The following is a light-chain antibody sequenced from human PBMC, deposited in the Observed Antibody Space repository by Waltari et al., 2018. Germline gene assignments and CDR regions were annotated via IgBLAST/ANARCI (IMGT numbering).Light chain of an antibody. CDR1: QTVSSSY. CDR2: GAS. CDR3: QQYGNSPPT. Sequence: EIVLTQSPGPLPLYPGEGATLYCRPSQTVSSSYLAWYQQKPGRSPRLLFYGASIRATGFPDRFNGSGSGSDFTLTISRLEPKDFAVYYCQQYGNSPPTFGGGTRVEIK. J-gene: IGKJ4*01. V-gene: IGKV3-20*01.